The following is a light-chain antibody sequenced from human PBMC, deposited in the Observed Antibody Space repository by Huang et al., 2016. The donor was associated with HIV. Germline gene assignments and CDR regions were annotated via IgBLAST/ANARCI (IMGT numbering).Light chain of an antibody. CDR2: GAS. Sequence: IVMTQSPATLSVSPGESATLSCRASQSVSCALAWYQQKPGQAPRPLMYGASTRGTGSQDSFSGTGSGTELILTISSLQSEDFAVYYCQQYNKWPRTFGQGTRVEIK. CDR3: QQYNKWPRT. V-gene: IGKV3D-15*01. J-gene: IGKJ1*01. CDR1: QSVSCA.